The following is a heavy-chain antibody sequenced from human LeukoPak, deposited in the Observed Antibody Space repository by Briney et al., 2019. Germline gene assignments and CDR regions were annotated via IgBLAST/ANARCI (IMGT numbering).Heavy chain of an antibody. D-gene: IGHD6-19*01. CDR3: ASPKAGDDAFDI. Sequence: SETLSLTCAVSGGSISSSNWWSWVRQPPGKGLEWIGEIYHSGSTNYNPSLKSRVTISVDKSKNQFSLKLSSVTAADTAVYYCASPKAGDDAFDIWGQGTMVTVSS. V-gene: IGHV4-4*02. CDR2: IYHSGST. CDR1: GGSISSSNW. J-gene: IGHJ3*02.